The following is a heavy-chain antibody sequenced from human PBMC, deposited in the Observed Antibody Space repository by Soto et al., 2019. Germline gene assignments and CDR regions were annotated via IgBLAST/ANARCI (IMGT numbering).Heavy chain of an antibody. Sequence: QVQLQESGPGLVKPSETLSLTCTVSGGSISTYYWSWIRQSPGKGLDWIGYIYYSGSTNYNPSLKSRVPISVDTSKNEFSLKLSSMTAADPAVYYCARGRPWELYDYWGQGTLVTVSS. CDR2: IYYSGST. D-gene: IGHD1-26*01. CDR3: ARGRPWELYDY. J-gene: IGHJ4*02. V-gene: IGHV4-59*12. CDR1: GGSISTYY.